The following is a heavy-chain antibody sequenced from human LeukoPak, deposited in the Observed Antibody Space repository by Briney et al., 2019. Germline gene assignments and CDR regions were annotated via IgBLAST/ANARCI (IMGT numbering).Heavy chain of an antibody. CDR2: INTNTGNP. Sequence: ASVKVSCKASGYSFTNYAMNWVRQAPGQGLEWMGWINTNTGNPTYAQGFIGRFVFSLDTSVSMAYLQISSLKAEDTAVYYCARDPSGSYINWFDSWGQGTLVTVSS. J-gene: IGHJ5*01. D-gene: IGHD1-26*01. CDR3: ARDPSGSYINWFDS. V-gene: IGHV7-4-1*04. CDR1: GYSFTNYA.